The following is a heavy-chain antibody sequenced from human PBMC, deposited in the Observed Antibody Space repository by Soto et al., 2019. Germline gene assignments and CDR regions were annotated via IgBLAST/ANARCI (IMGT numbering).Heavy chain of an antibody. CDR3: TTDRAYSSSMLFEI. CDR2: IKSKTDGGTT. D-gene: IGHD6-13*01. CDR1: GFTFSNAW. Sequence: PGGSLRLSCAASGFTFSNAWMNWVRQAPGKGLEWVGRIKSKTDGGTTDYAAPVKGRFTIARDDSKNTLYLQMNSLKTEDTAVYYCTTDRAYSSSMLFEIWGHGTMVTVSS. V-gene: IGHV3-15*07. J-gene: IGHJ3*02.